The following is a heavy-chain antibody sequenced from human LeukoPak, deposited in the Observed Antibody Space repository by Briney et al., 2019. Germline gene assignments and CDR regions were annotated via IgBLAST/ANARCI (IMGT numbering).Heavy chain of an antibody. CDR3: ARVTIPPTRYYHYMDA. Sequence: SETLSLTCTVSGGSISSGGHYWSWVRQHPGKGLEWIAYIYYSGSTYYNPSLKSRVIMSVDMSKNQFSLNLSSVTAADTAVYYCARVTIPPTRYYHYMDAWGKGTTVTVSS. D-gene: IGHD3-3*01. V-gene: IGHV4-31*03. CDR1: GGSISSGGHY. CDR2: IYYSGST. J-gene: IGHJ6*03.